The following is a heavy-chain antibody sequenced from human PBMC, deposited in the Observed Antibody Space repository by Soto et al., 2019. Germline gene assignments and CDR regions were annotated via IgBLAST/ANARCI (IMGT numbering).Heavy chain of an antibody. V-gene: IGHV3-21*01. D-gene: IGHD2-21*02. CDR3: ARHGAYCGGDCYDERWFDP. J-gene: IGHJ5*02. Sequence: TGGSLRLSCAASGFTFSSYSMNWVRQAPGKGLEWVSSISSSSSYIYYADSVKGRFTISRDNAKNSLYLQMNSLRAEDTAVYYCARHGAYCGGDCYDERWFDPWGQGTLVTVSS. CDR1: GFTFSSYS. CDR2: ISSSSSYI.